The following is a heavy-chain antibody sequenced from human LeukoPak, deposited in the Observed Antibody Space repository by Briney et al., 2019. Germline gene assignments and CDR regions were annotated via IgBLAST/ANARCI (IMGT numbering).Heavy chain of an antibody. CDR3: AKLPVIAVAGGFDC. CDR1: GFTFSNYA. V-gene: IGHV3-23*01. D-gene: IGHD6-19*01. Sequence: GGSLRLSCAVSGFTFSNYAMSWVRQAPGKGLERVSAISGSGGSTYSADSVKGRFTISRDNSKNTLYLQMNRLRAEDTGVYYCAKLPVIAVAGGFDCWGQGTLVTVSS. CDR2: ISGSGGST. J-gene: IGHJ4*02.